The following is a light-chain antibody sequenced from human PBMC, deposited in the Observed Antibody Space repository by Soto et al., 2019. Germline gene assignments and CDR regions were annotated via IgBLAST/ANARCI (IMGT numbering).Light chain of an antibody. V-gene: IGLV2-11*01. CDR2: DVS. J-gene: IGLJ1*01. CDR1: SSDVGGYNY. CDR3: CSYAGSYV. Sequence: QSVLTQPRSVSGSPGQSVTISCTGTSSDVGGYNYVSWYQQHPGKAPKLMIYDVSKRPSGVPDRISGSKSGNTASLTISGLQAEDEADYYCCSYAGSYVFGTGTKLTVL.